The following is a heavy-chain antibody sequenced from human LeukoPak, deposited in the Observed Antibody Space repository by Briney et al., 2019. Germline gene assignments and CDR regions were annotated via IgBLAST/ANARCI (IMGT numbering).Heavy chain of an antibody. Sequence: GGSLRLSCGASGFTFSSYGMHWVRQAPGKGLEWVAVIWYDGSNKYYADSVKGRFTISRDNSKNTLDVQMNSLRAEDTAVYYCARDPYYYGSGIWGYFDYWGQGTLVTVSS. CDR1: GFTFSSYG. CDR2: IWYDGSNK. J-gene: IGHJ4*02. V-gene: IGHV3-33*01. D-gene: IGHD3-10*01. CDR3: ARDPYYYGSGIWGYFDY.